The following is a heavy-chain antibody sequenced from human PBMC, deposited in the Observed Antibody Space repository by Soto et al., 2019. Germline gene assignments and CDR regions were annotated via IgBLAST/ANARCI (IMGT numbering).Heavy chain of an antibody. Sequence: SGPTLVSPTQTLTLTCTFSGFSPSTSGVGVGWIRQPPGKALEWLALIYRDDNKRYSPSLESRLTITKDTSKNQVVLTMTNMDPVDTATYYCAHRSVAGICDYWGQGTLVTVS. CDR2: IYRDDNK. J-gene: IGHJ4*02. CDR1: GFSPSTSGVG. V-gene: IGHV2-5*02. D-gene: IGHD6-13*01. CDR3: AHRSVAGICDY.